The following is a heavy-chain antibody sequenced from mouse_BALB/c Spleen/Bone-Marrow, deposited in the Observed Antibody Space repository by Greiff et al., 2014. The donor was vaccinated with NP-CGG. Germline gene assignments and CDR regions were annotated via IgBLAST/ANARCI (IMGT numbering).Heavy chain of an antibody. J-gene: IGHJ1*01. CDR1: GFTFSSYA. CDR2: ISSGGSYT. D-gene: IGHD1-1*01. V-gene: IGHV5-9-3*01. Sequence: EVQLVESGGGLVKPGGSLKLSCAASGFTFSSYAMFWVRQTPEKRLEWVATISSGGSYTYYADSVKGRFTISRDTAKNTLYLQMSSLRSEDTAMYYCARQDYYGSSPHWYFDVWGAGTTVTVSS. CDR3: ARQDYYGSSPHWYFDV.